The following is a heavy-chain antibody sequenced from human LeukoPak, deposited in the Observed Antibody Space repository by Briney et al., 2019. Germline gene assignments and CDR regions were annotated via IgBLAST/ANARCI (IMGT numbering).Heavy chain of an antibody. CDR1: GFTFSSYA. CDR2: ISDSGGST. Sequence: GGSLRLSCAASGFTFSSYAMSWVRQAPGKGLEWVSAISDSGGSTYYADSVRGRFTIPRDNSKNTLYLQMNSLRAEDTAVYYCAKAGLEIGELPGMIWGQGTLVTVSS. V-gene: IGHV3-23*01. CDR3: AKAGLEIGELPGMI. D-gene: IGHD3-10*01. J-gene: IGHJ4*02.